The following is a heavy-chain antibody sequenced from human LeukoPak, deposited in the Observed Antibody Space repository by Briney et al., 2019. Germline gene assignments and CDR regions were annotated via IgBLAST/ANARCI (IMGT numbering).Heavy chain of an antibody. J-gene: IGHJ6*02. CDR3: AGFSHKGV. CDR1: GFTVSNNY. CDR2: IYSGGST. V-gene: IGHV3-66*01. Sequence: GGSLRLSCAASGFTVSNNYMSWVRQAPGKGLEWVALIYSGGSTYYADFVKGRFTISRDNSKNTLYLQMSNLRAEDTAVYYCAGFSHKGVWGQGTTVTVSS.